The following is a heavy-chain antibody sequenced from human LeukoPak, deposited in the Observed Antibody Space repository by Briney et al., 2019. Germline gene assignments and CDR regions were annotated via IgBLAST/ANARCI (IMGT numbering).Heavy chain of an antibody. V-gene: IGHV1-8*03. CDR2: MNPNRGNT. CDR1: GYTFTSYD. D-gene: IGHD2-15*01. J-gene: IGHJ6*03. CDR3: ARAGPELVVAATHYYYYYMDV. Sequence: ASVKVSCKASGYTFTSYDINWVRQATGQGLEWMGWMNPNRGNTGYAQKFQGRVTITRNTSISTAYMELSSLRSEDTAVYYCARAGPELVVAATHYYYYYMDVWGKGTTVTVSS.